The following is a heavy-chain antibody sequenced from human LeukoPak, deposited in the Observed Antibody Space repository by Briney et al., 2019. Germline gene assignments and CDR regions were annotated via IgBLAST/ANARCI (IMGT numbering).Heavy chain of an antibody. J-gene: IGHJ3*02. CDR3: TKHRGGWIDAFDI. CDR2: ISGSGGSS. CDR1: GFTFSSHA. V-gene: IGHV3-23*01. Sequence: GRSLRLSCAASGFTFSSHAMTWVRQAPGKGLEWVSGISGSGGSSYSADSVKGRFTISRDNSKKTLYMQMNSLRAEDTAVYYCTKHRGGWIDAFDIWGQGTMVTVSS. D-gene: IGHD5-12*01.